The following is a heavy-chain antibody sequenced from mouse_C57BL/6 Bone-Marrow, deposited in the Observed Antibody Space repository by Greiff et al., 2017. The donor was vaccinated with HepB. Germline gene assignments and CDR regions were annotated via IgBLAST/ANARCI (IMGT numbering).Heavy chain of an antibody. CDR2: IDPENGDT. Sequence: EVQLVESGAELVRPGASVKLSCTASGFNIKDDYMHWVKQRPEQGLEWIGWIDPENGDTEYASKFQGKATITADTSSITAYLQLSSLTSEDTAVYYCTTWSSYAMDYWGQGTSVTVSS. V-gene: IGHV14-4*01. CDR1: GFNIKDDY. CDR3: TTWSSYAMDY. J-gene: IGHJ4*01. D-gene: IGHD1-1*01.